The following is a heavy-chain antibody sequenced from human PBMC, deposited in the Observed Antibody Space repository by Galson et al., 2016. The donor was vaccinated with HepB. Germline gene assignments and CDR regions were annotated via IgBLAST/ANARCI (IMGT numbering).Heavy chain of an antibody. Sequence: SLRLSCAASGFSFNSYGMHWVRQAPDKGLEWVAVIRHDGSNKYYADSVKGRFTISRDNAKNTLYLQMNSLTAEDTAVYHCAKDPSSGWYKYYHGMDVWGQGTTVTVSS. J-gene: IGHJ6*02. V-gene: IGHV3-33*06. CDR3: AKDPSSGWYKYYHGMDV. CDR1: GFSFNSYG. CDR2: IRHDGSNK. D-gene: IGHD6-19*01.